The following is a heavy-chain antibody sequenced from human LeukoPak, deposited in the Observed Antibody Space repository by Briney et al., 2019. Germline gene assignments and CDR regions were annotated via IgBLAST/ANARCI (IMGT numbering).Heavy chain of an antibody. J-gene: IGHJ4*02. Sequence: GGSLRLSCAASGFTFSTYTMNWVRQAPGKGLEWVSSISSSSIYIYYTDSVKGRFTISRDNARNSVYLQMNNLRAEDTAVYYCARVNGDYQRGGAPDYWGQGTLVTVSS. D-gene: IGHD4-17*01. CDR1: GFTFSTYT. CDR2: ISSSSIYI. CDR3: ARVNGDYQRGGAPDY. V-gene: IGHV3-21*01.